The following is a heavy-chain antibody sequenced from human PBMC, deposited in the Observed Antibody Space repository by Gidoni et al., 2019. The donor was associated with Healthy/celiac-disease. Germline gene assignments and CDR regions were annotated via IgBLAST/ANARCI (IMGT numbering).Heavy chain of an antibody. Sequence: QVQLQQWGAGLLKPSETLSLTCAVYGGSFSGYYWSWIRQPPGKGLEWIGEINHSGSTNYNPSLKSRVTISVDTSKNQFSLKLSSVTAADTAVYYCAREWIIRGWFDPWGQGTLVTVSS. J-gene: IGHJ5*02. CDR3: AREWIIRGWFDP. CDR2: INHSGST. V-gene: IGHV4-34*01. CDR1: GGSFSGYY. D-gene: IGHD5-12*01.